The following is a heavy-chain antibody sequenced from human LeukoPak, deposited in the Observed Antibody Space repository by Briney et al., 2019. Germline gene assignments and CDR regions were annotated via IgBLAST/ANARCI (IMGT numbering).Heavy chain of an antibody. CDR3: ARDRGSQPFIDY. V-gene: IGHV4-61*02. Sequence: SETLSLTCTVSGGSISSGSYYWSWIRQPAGKGLEWIGRIYTTGSTNYNPSLKSRVTISVDTSKNQFSLKLSSVTAADTAVYYCARDRGSQPFIDYWGQGTLVTVSS. CDR1: GGSISSGSYY. J-gene: IGHJ4*02. CDR2: IYTTGST. D-gene: IGHD1-26*01.